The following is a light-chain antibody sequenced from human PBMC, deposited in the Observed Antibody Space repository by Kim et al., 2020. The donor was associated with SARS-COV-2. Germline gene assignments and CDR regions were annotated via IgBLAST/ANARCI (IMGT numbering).Light chain of an antibody. V-gene: IGLV8-61*01. CDR3: VLHMGGDTWV. CDR2: NTD. Sequence: GGTVTLPCGLRSGSVSTAYYPSWYQQTPGQAPRTLIYNTDSRSSGVPDRFSGSIVGNKAALTITGAEADDESDYYCVLHMGGDTWVFGGGTQLTVL. CDR1: SGSVSTAYY. J-gene: IGLJ3*02.